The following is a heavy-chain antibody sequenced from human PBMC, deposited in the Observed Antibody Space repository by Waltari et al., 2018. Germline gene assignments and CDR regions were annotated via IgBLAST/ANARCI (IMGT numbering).Heavy chain of an antibody. D-gene: IGHD3-16*01. CDR3: ATHPPSQLGVVLNWFDP. CDR1: GGSISSSTLF. Sequence: QLQLQESGPGLVKPSETLSLTCTVSGGSISSSTLFWGWIRQPLGKGLEWIGSIYDSGTTYYNPSLKSRVTISVDTSKNQCSLKVNSVTAADTAVYYCATHPPSQLGVVLNWFDPWGQGILVTVSS. V-gene: IGHV4-39*01. CDR2: IYDSGTT. J-gene: IGHJ5*02.